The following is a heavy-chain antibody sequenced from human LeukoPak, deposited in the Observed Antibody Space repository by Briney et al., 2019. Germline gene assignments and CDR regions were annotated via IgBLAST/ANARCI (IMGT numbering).Heavy chain of an antibody. J-gene: IGHJ6*03. CDR2: ISSSGSTI. D-gene: IGHD5-18*01. CDR3: ARASKGYSYGYGYYYYYMDV. Sequence: GGSLRLSCAASGFTFSDYYMSWIRQAPGKGLEWVSYISSSGSTIYYADSVKGRFTISRDNAKNSLYLQMNSLRAEDTAVYYCARASKGYSYGYGYYYYYMDVWGKGTTVTISS. CDR1: GFTFSDYY. V-gene: IGHV3-11*01.